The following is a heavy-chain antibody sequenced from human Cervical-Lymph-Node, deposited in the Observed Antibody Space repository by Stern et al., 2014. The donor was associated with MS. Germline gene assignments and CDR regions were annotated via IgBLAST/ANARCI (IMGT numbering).Heavy chain of an antibody. CDR2: INWNSGYI. CDR1: GFTFDYYA. CDR3: VKVAYGDYYFDK. D-gene: IGHD4/OR15-4a*01. J-gene: IGHJ4*02. V-gene: IGHV3-9*01. Sequence: VQLVQSGGGLVQPGRSLRLTCAASGFTFDYYAMHWVRQVPGKGLEWVSGINWNSGYINYADSVRGRFTISRDNAKNSLYLQMNSLRVEDTALYYCVKVAYGDYYFDKWGQGTLVTVSS.